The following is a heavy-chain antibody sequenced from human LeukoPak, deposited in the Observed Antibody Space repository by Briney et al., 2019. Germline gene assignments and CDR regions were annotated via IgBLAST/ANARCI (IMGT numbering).Heavy chain of an antibody. CDR1: GYSFTSYW. V-gene: IGHV5-51*01. CDR2: IYPGDSDT. D-gene: IGHD6-13*01. Sequence: GESLKISCKDSGYSFTSYWIGWVRPMPGKGLGWMGIIYPGDSDTRYSPSFQGQVTISADKSISTAYLQWRSLKASDTAMYYCARVTAAANRYYYYGMDVWGQGTTVTVSS. CDR3: ARVTAAANRYYYYGMDV. J-gene: IGHJ6*02.